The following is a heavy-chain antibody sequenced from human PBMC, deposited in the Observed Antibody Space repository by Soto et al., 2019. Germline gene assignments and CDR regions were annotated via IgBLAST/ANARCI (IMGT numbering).Heavy chain of an antibody. CDR2: ISYDGSHK. Sequence: GGSLRLSCAASGFNFSSHGLHWVRQAPGKGLEWVAVISYDGSHKLSTESVKGRFTISRDDSKNTLYLQMNSLKTEDTAVYYCTTLSITIFGVVLMDVWGQGTTVTVSS. J-gene: IGHJ6*02. CDR3: TTLSITIFGVVLMDV. D-gene: IGHD3-3*01. V-gene: IGHV3-30*03. CDR1: GFNFSSHG.